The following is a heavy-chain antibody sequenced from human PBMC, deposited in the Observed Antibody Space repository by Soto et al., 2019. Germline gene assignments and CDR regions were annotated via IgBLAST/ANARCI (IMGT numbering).Heavy chain of an antibody. CDR3: AKAQSHYYDSHTTGPADY. J-gene: IGHJ4*02. Sequence: PGGSLRLSCAASGFTFDDYTMHWVRQAPGKGLEWVSLISWDGGSTYYADSVKGRFTISRDNSKNSLYLQMNSLRTEDTALYYCAKAQSHYYDSHTTGPADYWGQGTLVTVSS. D-gene: IGHD3-22*01. CDR1: GFTFDDYT. V-gene: IGHV3-43*01. CDR2: ISWDGGST.